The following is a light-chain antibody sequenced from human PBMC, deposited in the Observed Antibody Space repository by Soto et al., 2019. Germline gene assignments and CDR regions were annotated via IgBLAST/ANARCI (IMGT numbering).Light chain of an antibody. CDR1: QSVSSIY. CDR3: EQYGSSSCT. J-gene: IGKJ1*01. CDR2: DSS. V-gene: IGKV3-20*01. Sequence: EIVLTQSPGTLSLSPGERATLSCRASQSVSSIYFAWYQHKPGQAPRLLIYDSSSRATGIPDRLSGSGSGTDVTHTISRLVHEDFAVYYCEQYGSSSCTFGRGTTVEIK.